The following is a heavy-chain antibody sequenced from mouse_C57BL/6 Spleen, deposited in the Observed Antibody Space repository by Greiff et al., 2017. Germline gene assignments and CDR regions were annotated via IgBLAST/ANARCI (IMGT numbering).Heavy chain of an antibody. J-gene: IGHJ4*01. D-gene: IGHD2-1*01. CDR3: AKSPIFYGNYYYAMDY. CDR1: GYTFTGYW. Sequence: VKLMESGAELMKPGASVKLSCKATGYTFTGYWIEWVKQRPGHGLEWIGEFLPGSGSTNYNEKFKGKATFTADTSSNTAYMQLSSLTTEDSAIYYCAKSPIFYGNYYYAMDYWGQGTSVTVSS. CDR2: FLPGSGST. V-gene: IGHV1-9*01.